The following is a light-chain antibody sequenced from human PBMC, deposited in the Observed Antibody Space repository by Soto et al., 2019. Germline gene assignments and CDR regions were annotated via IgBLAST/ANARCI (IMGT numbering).Light chain of an antibody. V-gene: IGKV3-11*01. CDR2: DAS. J-gene: IGKJ5*01. CDR3: QQRSNWPPVIT. Sequence: EIVLTQSPATLSLSPGERATLSCRASQTFSSHLAWYQQKPGQAPRLLIYDASKRATGIQARFSGRGSGTDFTLTISSIEPEDFAVYYCQQRSNWPPVITFGQGTRLEIK. CDR1: QTFSSH.